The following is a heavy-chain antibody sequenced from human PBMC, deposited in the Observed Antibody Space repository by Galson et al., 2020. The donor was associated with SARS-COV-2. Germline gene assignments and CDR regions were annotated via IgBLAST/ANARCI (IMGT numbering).Heavy chain of an antibody. V-gene: IGHV4-61*09. Sequence: SETLSPTCTVSGASVTGTTYYCNWIRQPAGKGLEWIGHIYSSGRANYNPSLKSRATISVDTSKSHFSLKLSSVTAADTAVYYCAGYDFWSASYSWGQGTLVTVSS. D-gene: IGHD3-3*01. CDR1: GASVTGTTYY. J-gene: IGHJ4*02. CDR3: AGYDFWSASYS. CDR2: IYSSGRA.